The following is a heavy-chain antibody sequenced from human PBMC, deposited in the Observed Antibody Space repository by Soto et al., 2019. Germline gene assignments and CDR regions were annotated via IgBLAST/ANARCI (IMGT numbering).Heavy chain of an antibody. Sequence: ASVKVSCKVSGYTLTELSMHWVRQAPGKGLEWMGGFDPEDGETIYAQKFQGRVTMTEDTSTDTAYMELSSLRSEDTAVYYCARDLDGSGSYYTDYWGQGTLVALSS. D-gene: IGHD3-10*01. CDR3: ARDLDGSGSYYTDY. CDR2: FDPEDGET. V-gene: IGHV1-24*01. J-gene: IGHJ4*02. CDR1: GYTLTELS.